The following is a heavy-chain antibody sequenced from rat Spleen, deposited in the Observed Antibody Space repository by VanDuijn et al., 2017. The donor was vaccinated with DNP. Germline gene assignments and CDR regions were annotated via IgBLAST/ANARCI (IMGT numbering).Heavy chain of an antibody. V-gene: IGHV3-1*01. J-gene: IGHJ4*01. CDR2: ISYRGST. Sequence: EVQLQESGPGLVKPSQSLSLTCSVTGYSITSTYRWSWIRKFPGNKMEWVGHISYRGSTTYNPSLKSRISIIRDTSKNQLFLQVNSVTTEDTATYYCARWPGYNPPYAMDAWGQGTSVTVSS. CDR3: ARWPGYNPPYAMDA. CDR1: GYSITSTY. D-gene: IGHD1-4*01.